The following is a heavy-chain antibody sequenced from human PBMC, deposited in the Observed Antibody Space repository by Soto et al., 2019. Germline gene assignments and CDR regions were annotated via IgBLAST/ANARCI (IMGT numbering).Heavy chain of an antibody. CDR1: GGSISSYY. CDR3: AREYAGHYDFWSGYYNRWYFDL. V-gene: IGHV4-59*01. D-gene: IGHD3-3*01. CDR2: IYYSGST. Sequence: ETLSLTCTVSGGSISSYYWSWIRQPPGKGLEWIGYIYYSGSTNYNPSLKSRVTISVDTSKNQFSLKLSSVTAADTAVYYCAREYAGHYDFWSGYYNRWYFDLWGRGTLVTVSS. J-gene: IGHJ2*01.